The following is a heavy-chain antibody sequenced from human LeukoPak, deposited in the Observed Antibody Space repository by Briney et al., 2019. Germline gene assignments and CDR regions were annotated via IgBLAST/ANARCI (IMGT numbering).Heavy chain of an antibody. CDR1: GGSISSYY. D-gene: IGHD5-12*01. J-gene: IGHJ1*01. CDR2: LYYSGSN. Sequence: SDTLSLTCSLAGGSISSYYWSWIRQPPRRGLEWLGYLYYSGSNNYNPSLKSLVTISVDKSKNHVSLKLGSVTAADTAVYYCARDRSGYDLAYWGQGALVTVSS. V-gene: IGHV4-59*01. CDR3: ARDRSGYDLAY.